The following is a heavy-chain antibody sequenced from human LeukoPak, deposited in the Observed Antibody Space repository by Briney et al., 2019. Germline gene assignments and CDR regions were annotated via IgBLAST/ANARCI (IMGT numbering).Heavy chain of an antibody. Sequence: ASVRVSCKGSGFTFSTFAISWVRQAPGQGLEWMGWIITYNGHTNYAQKFQDRVTMTTDTSTSTAYMELRSLGSDDTAVYYCAKTTVTSEEYSYFYMDVWGKGTTVTVSS. CDR2: IITYNGHT. CDR1: GFTFSTFA. J-gene: IGHJ6*03. V-gene: IGHV1-18*01. CDR3: AKTTVTSEEYSYFYMDV. D-gene: IGHD4-11*01.